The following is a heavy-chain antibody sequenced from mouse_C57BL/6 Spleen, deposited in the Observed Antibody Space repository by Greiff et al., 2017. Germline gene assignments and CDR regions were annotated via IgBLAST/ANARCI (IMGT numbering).Heavy chain of an antibody. Sequence: QVQLKESGAELVKPGASVKISCKASGYAFSSYWMNWVKQRPGKGLEWIGQIYPGDGDTNYNGKFKGKATLTADKSSSTAYMQLSGLTSEDSAVYFCARRDSNYVFAYWGQGTLVTVSA. J-gene: IGHJ3*01. CDR3: ARRDSNYVFAY. V-gene: IGHV1-80*01. D-gene: IGHD2-5*01. CDR1: GYAFSSYW. CDR2: IYPGDGDT.